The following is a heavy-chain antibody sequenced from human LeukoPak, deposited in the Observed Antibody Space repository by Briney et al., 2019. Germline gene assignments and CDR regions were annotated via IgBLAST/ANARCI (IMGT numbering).Heavy chain of an antibody. CDR1: GFTFSSYW. V-gene: IGHV3-7*01. D-gene: IGHD6-6*01. CDR2: IKQDGSEK. Sequence: GGSLRLSCAASGFTFSSYWMSWVRQAPGKGLEWVANIKQDGSEKYYVDSVKGRFTISRDNAKNSLYLQMNSLRAEDTAVYYCARVAFSSSMNYYYYYYGMDVWGQGTTVTVSS. J-gene: IGHJ6*02. CDR3: ARVAFSSSMNYYYYYYGMDV.